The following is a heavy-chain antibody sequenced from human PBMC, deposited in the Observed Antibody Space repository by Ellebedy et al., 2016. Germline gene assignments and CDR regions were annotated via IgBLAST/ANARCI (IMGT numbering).Heavy chain of an antibody. CDR3: ARWDSGFLSGVYYNYGMDV. CDR2: MNPNSGKT. D-gene: IGHD5-12*01. Sequence: ASVKVSXXASGYIFISYNLNWVRQATGQGLEWMGWMNPNSGKTGYAQKFQGRVTMTRDTSTNTAYMELSSLRSGDTAVYYCARWDSGFLSGVYYNYGMDVWGQGTTVTVSS. V-gene: IGHV1-8*01. J-gene: IGHJ6*02. CDR1: GYIFISYN.